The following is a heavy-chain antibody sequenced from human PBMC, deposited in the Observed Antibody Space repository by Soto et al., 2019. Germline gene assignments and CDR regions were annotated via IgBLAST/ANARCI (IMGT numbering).Heavy chain of an antibody. V-gene: IGHV4-39*01. CDR1: GDSISSSDYY. CDR3: ARRGCLAERGCFHH. Sequence: QLQLQESGPGLVKTAETLSLTCTVSGDSISSSDYYWGWIRQHPGKGLEWIGSIFYSGRTYYSPSLKTRVTISVDTSRNQFSLKLTSVTVVDTAVYYCARRGCLAERGCFHHWGQGTLVTVSS. CDR2: IFYSGRT. D-gene: IGHD2-8*01. J-gene: IGHJ1*01.